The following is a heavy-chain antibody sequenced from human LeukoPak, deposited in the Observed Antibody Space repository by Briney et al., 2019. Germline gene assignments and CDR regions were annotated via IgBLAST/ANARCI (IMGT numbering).Heavy chain of an antibody. D-gene: IGHD3-22*01. CDR2: ISNDGGGT. V-gene: IGHV3-23*01. Sequence: GGSLRLSCAASGFTLSNAFMTWVRQAPGKGLEWVSAISNDGGGTNYADFVKGRFTISRDNSKNTLFLQMNSLRAEDTALYYCAKGSSGYFFDLWGQGTLVTVSS. CDR3: AKGSSGYFFDL. CDR1: GFTLSNAF. J-gene: IGHJ4*02.